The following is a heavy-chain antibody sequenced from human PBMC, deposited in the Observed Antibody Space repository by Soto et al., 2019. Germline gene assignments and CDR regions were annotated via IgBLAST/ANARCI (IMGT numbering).Heavy chain of an antibody. CDR3: ASGHNYYDSFDY. V-gene: IGHV4-31*03. CDR1: GGSISSGGYY. J-gene: IGHJ4*02. D-gene: IGHD3-22*01. Sequence: QVQLQETGPGLVKPSQNLSLTCTVSGGSISSGGYYWSWIRQHPRKGLEWIGYIYYSGSTYYNPSLKSRVTISVDTSKNQFSRKLSSVTAADTAVYYCASGHNYYDSFDYWGQGTLVTVSS. CDR2: IYYSGST.